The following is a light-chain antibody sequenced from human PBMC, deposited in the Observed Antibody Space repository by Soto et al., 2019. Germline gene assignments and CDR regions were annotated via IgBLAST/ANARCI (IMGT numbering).Light chain of an antibody. CDR1: QSISSY. J-gene: IGKJ1*01. CDR3: QQYNSYSST. CDR2: DAS. V-gene: IGKV1-5*01. Sequence: DIQMTQSPSSLSSSLGDRVTITCRASQSISSYLNWYQQKPGKAPKLLIYDASSLESGVPSRFSGGGSGTEFTLTISSLQPDDFATYYCQQYNSYSSTFGQGTKVDIK.